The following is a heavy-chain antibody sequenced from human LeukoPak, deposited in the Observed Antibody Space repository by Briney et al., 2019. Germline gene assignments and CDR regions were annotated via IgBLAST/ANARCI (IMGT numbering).Heavy chain of an antibody. Sequence: GGSLRLSCAASGFTFRSYWMHWVRQAPGKGLVWVSHIKSDGSRTNYADSVKGRFTISRDNSKNTLYLQMSSLRAEDTAVYYCVKDSEMATINAFDIWGQGTMVTVSS. J-gene: IGHJ3*02. D-gene: IGHD5-24*01. V-gene: IGHV3-74*01. CDR1: GFTFRSYW. CDR2: IKSDGSRT. CDR3: VKDSEMATINAFDI.